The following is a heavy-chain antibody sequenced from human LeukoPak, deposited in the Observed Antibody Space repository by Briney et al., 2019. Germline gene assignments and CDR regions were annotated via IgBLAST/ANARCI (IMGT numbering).Heavy chain of an antibody. Sequence: SETLSLTCAVSGGSISSGGYSWSWIRQPPGKGLEWIGYIYYSGSTYYNPSLKSRVTISVDTSKNQFSLKLSSVTAADTAVYYCARDEGVAAAAFDYWGQGTLVTVSS. CDR1: GGSISSGGYS. D-gene: IGHD6-13*01. J-gene: IGHJ4*02. V-gene: IGHV4-30-4*07. CDR3: ARDEGVAAAAFDY. CDR2: IYYSGST.